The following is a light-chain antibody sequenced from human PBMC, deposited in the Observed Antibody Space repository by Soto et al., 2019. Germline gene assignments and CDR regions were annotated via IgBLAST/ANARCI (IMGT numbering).Light chain of an antibody. Sequence: DIVMTQSPLSLPVTLGEPASISCRSSQSVLHSNGYNYFDWYLQKPGQSPQLLIYLGSIRASGVPDRFSGSGSGTDFTLKISRVEAEDVGVYYCMQALQTPATFGQGTKLEIK. V-gene: IGKV2-28*01. CDR1: QSVLHSNGYNY. CDR3: MQALQTPAT. J-gene: IGKJ2*01. CDR2: LGS.